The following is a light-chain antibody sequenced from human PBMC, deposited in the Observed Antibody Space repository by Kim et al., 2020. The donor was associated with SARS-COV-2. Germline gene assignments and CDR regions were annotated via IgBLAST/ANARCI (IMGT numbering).Light chain of an antibody. CDR1: TSNIGSDY. J-gene: IGLJ3*02. Sequence: GQRVTISCAGSTSNIGSDYAYWYQQLPGTAPKVLIYRNNLRPSGVPDRFSGSKSGISASLAISGLRSEDEADYYCASWDDSLSGWVFGGGTQLTVL. V-gene: IGLV1-47*01. CDR2: RNN. CDR3: ASWDDSLSGWV.